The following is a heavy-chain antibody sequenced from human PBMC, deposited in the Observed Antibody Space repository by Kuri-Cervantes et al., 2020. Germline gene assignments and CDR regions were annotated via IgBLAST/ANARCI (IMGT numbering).Heavy chain of an antibody. Sequence: GESLKISCAASGFTFSSYWMSWVRQAPGKGLEWVANIKQDGSEKYYVDSVKGRFTISRDNAKNSLYLQMNSLRAEDTAVYSCARDHAAAGRLNWFDPWGQGTLVTVSS. J-gene: IGHJ5*02. CDR3: ARDHAAAGRLNWFDP. V-gene: IGHV3-7*01. CDR1: GFTFSSYW. D-gene: IGHD6-13*01. CDR2: IKQDGSEK.